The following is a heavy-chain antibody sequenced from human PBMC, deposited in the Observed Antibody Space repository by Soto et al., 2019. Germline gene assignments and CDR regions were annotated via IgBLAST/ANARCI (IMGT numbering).Heavy chain of an antibody. CDR2: ISGSGGST. J-gene: IGHJ4*02. D-gene: IGHD6-13*01. V-gene: IGHV3-23*01. Sequence: GGSLRLSCAASGFTFSNYAVTWVRQAPGKGLEWVSTISGSGGSTYYADSVKGRFTISRDNSKNTLYLQMNSLRAEDTAVYYCAKDQGSSWYEIDYWGQGTLVNVS. CDR1: GFTFSNYA. CDR3: AKDQGSSWYEIDY.